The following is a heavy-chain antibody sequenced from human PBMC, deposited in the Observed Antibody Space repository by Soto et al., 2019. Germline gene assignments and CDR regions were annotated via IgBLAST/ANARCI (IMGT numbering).Heavy chain of an antibody. CDR2: IYYSGST. Sequence: SETLSLTCTVSGGSVSSGSYYWSWIRQPPGKGLEWIGYIYYSGSTNYNPSLKSRVTISVDTSKNQFSLKLSSVTAADTAVYYCAREGDGYNPNWFDPWGQGTLVTVSS. V-gene: IGHV4-61*01. CDR1: GGSVSSGSYY. CDR3: AREGDGYNPNWFDP. J-gene: IGHJ5*02. D-gene: IGHD5-12*01.